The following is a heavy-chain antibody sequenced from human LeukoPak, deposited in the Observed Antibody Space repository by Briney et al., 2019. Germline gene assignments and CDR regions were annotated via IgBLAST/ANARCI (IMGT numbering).Heavy chain of an antibody. CDR3: ARNLLGYCSGGSCYQYYYYYMDV. CDR2: ISAYNGNT. D-gene: IGHD2-15*01. CDR1: GYTFTSYG. V-gene: IGHV1-18*01. J-gene: IGHJ6*03. Sequence: ASVKVSCKASGYTFTSYGISWVRQAPGQGLEWMGWISAYNGNTNYAQKLQGRVTMTTDTSTSTAYMELRSLRSDDTAVYYCARNLLGYCSGGSCYQYYYYYMDVWGKGTTVTVSS.